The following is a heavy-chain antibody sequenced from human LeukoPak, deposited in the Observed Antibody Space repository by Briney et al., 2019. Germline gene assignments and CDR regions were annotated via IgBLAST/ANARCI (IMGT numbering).Heavy chain of an antibody. D-gene: IGHD1-26*01. Sequence: PGGSLILSCAASGITFSTFAMSWVRQAPGRGLECVSVISGGGDRTYYAETVRGRFTISRDNSKDTLYLQMSSPRADDTAIYYCAKGHSACGTGFDYWGQGTLVTVSS. J-gene: IGHJ4*02. V-gene: IGHV3-23*01. CDR3: AKGHSACGTGFDY. CDR2: ISGGGDRT. CDR1: GITFSTFA.